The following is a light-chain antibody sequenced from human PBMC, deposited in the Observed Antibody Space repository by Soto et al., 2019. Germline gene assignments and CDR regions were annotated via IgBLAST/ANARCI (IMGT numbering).Light chain of an antibody. CDR1: QSVSSSF. Sequence: EIVLTQSPGTLSLSPGERATLSCRASQSVSSSFLAWYQQKPGQAPRLLIYGASNRATGIPDRFSGSGSGTDFTLNIRRLEPEDFAVYYCQQYVTSPWAFGQGTKVAIE. CDR2: GAS. CDR3: QQYVTSPWA. V-gene: IGKV3-20*01. J-gene: IGKJ1*01.